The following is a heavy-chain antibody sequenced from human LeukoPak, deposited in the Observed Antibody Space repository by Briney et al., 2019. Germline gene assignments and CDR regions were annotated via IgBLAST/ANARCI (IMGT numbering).Heavy chain of an antibody. J-gene: IGHJ4*02. D-gene: IGHD3-22*01. CDR1: GYTFTSYG. CDR2: ISAYNGNT. CDR3: ARDSYHYYDSSGLNY. Sequence: ASVKVSCKASGYTFTSYGISWVRQAPGQGLEWMGWISAYNGNTNYAQKLQGRVTMTTDTSTSTAYMELRSLRPDDTAVYYCARDSYHYYDSSGLNYWGQGTLVTVSS. V-gene: IGHV1-18*01.